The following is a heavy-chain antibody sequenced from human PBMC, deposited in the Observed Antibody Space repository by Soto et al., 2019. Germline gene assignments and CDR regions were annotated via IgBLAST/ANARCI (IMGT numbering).Heavy chain of an antibody. Sequence: GGSLRLSCAASGFTFSNAWMNWVRQAPGKGLEWVGRIKSKTDGGTTDYAAPVKGRFTISRDDSKNTLYLQMNSLKTEDTAVYYCTPREYQLLFSLDYWGQGTLVTVSS. V-gene: IGHV3-15*07. J-gene: IGHJ4*02. CDR3: TPREYQLLFSLDY. CDR1: GFTFSNAW. D-gene: IGHD2-2*01. CDR2: IKSKTDGGTT.